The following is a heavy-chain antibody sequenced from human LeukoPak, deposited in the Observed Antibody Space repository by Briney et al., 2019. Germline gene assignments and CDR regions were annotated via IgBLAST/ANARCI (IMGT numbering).Heavy chain of an antibody. CDR2: ISGSSGGT. D-gene: IGHD6-13*01. CDR1: GFTFSSYA. J-gene: IGHJ3*01. V-gene: IGHV3-23*01. Sequence: GGSLRLSCVASGFTFSSYAMSWVRHAPGKGLEWVSAISGSSGGTYYADSVKGRFTISRDNFRNTLYLQMNSLRAEDTAIFYCAKEASSYSSWYYSDAFDFWGRGTMVTVSS. CDR3: AKEASSYSSWYYSDAFDF.